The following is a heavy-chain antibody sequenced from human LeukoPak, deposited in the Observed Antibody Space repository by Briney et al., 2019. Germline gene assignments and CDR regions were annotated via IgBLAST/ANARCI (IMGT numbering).Heavy chain of an antibody. J-gene: IGHJ4*02. V-gene: IGHV3-23*01. Sequence: GGSLRLSCAASGFTFSSYVTIWVRQAPGKGLEWVSAISGSDSSAYYSDSVEGRFTLSRDNSKNTVYLQMNSLRAEDTAVYYCAKDPDYYVEYWGQGALVTVSS. CDR3: AKDPDYYVEY. CDR2: ISGSDSSA. CDR1: GFTFSSYV. D-gene: IGHD3-9*01.